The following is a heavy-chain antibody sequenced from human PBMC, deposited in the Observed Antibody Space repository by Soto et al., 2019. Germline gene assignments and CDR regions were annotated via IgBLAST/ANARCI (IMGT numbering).Heavy chain of an antibody. Sequence: GESLKISCKGSGYSFTSYWIGWVRQMPGKGLEWMGIIYPGDSDTRYSPSFQGQVTISADKSISTAYLQWSSLKASDTAMYYCARATMVRSYYYYYSMDVWGQGTTVTVSS. D-gene: IGHD3-10*01. V-gene: IGHV5-51*01. J-gene: IGHJ6*02. CDR3: ARATMVRSYYYYYSMDV. CDR2: IYPGDSDT. CDR1: GYSFTSYW.